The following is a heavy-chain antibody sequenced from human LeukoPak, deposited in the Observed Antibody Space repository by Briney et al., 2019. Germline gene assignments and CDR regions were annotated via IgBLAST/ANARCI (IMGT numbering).Heavy chain of an antibody. CDR3: ARGVRRVTTSRALFDY. CDR2: INHSGST. D-gene: IGHD4-17*01. V-gene: IGHV4-34*01. J-gene: IGHJ4*02. CDR1: GGSFSGYY. Sequence: PSETLSLTCAVYGGSFSGYYWSWIRQPPGKGLEWIGEINHSGSTNYNPSLKSRVTISVDTSKNQFSLKLSSVTAADTAVYYCARGVRRVTTSRALFDYWGQGTLVTVSS.